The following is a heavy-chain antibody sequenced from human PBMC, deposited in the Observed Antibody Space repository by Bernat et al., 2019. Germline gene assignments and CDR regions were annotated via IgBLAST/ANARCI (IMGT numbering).Heavy chain of an antibody. CDR3: SRDKNVGDNTRTLNY. CDR2: INPSDGST. Sequence: QVQLVQSVAEVKKPGASVKVSCKASGYTFTSYYMHWVRQAPGQGLEWMGVINPSDGSTNYAQKFQGRVTMTRDTSTSTVNMELSSLRSEDTAVYFCSRDKNVGDNTRTLNYWGKGTPDNV. D-gene: IGHD2-21*01. V-gene: IGHV1-46*01. J-gene: IGHJ4*02. CDR1: GYTFTSYY.